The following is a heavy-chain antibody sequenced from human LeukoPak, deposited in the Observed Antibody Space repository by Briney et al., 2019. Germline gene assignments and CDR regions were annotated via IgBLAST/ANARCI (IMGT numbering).Heavy chain of an antibody. J-gene: IGHJ5*02. CDR1: GYTFTGYY. CDR2: INPSGGST. CDR3: ARLKGPRSVWFGELEENWFDP. D-gene: IGHD3-10*01. Sequence: VASVKVSCKASGYTFTGYYMHWVRQAPGQGLEWMGWINPSGGSTSYAQKFQGRVTMTRDTSTSTAYMELRSLRSDDTAVYYRARLKGPRSVWFGELEENWFDPWGQGTLVTVSS. V-gene: IGHV1-46*01.